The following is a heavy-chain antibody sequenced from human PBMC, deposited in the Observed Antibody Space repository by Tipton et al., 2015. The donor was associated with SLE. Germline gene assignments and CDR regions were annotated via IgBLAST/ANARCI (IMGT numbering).Heavy chain of an antibody. J-gene: IGHJ5*02. CDR1: GGSINSDNYH. V-gene: IGHV4-39*07. CDR3: ARRDYSNWFDP. CDR2: IDFSGSP. D-gene: IGHD4-11*01. Sequence: TLSLTCTVSGGSINSDNYHWAWIRQPPGKGPEWIGNIDFSGSPYYNASLRSRVTMSVDTSRNQFSLRLTSVTAADTAVYYCARRDYSNWFDPWGQGTLVTVSS.